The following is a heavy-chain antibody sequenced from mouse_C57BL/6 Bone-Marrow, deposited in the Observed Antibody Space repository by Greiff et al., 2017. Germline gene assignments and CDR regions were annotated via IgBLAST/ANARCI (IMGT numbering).Heavy chain of an antibody. D-gene: IGHD1-3*01. V-gene: IGHV14-4*01. CDR1: GFNIKDDY. CDR2: IDPENGDT. J-gene: IGHJ3*01. CDR3: RSSDWFAY. Sequence: EVQLQESGAELVRPGASVKLSCTASGFNIKDDYMHWVKQRPEQGLEWIGWIDPENGDTEYASKFQGKATITADTSSNTAYLQLSSLTSEDTAVYYCRSSDWFAYWGQGTLVTVSA.